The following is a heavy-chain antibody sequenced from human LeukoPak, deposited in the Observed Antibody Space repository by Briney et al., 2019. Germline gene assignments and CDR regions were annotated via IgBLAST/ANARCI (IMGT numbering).Heavy chain of an antibody. CDR3: AKDGYSSSRIPDY. CDR1: GFTFSSYG. CDR2: IRYDGSNK. J-gene: IGHJ4*02. D-gene: IGHD6-13*01. Sequence: GGSLRLSCAASGFTFSSYGMHWVRQAPGKGLEWVAFIRYDGSNKYYADSVKGRFTISRDNPKNTLYLQMNSLRAEDTAVYYCAKDGYSSSRIPDYWGQGTLVTVSS. V-gene: IGHV3-30*02.